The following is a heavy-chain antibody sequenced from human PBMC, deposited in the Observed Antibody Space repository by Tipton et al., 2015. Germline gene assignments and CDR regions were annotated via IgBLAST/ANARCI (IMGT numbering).Heavy chain of an antibody. CDR2: IYHSGTT. D-gene: IGHD2-2*01. CDR3: ARGGSGDIVIIPAATWFDP. CDR1: GDSISSNSW. Sequence: TLSLTCAVSGDSISSNSWWSWVRQPPGKGLEWIGEIYHSGTTTYNPSLNSRVTISVDKSKNQFSLKLSSVTAADTAVYYCARGGSGDIVIIPAATWFDPWGQGPLVPVSS. V-gene: IGHV4-4*02. J-gene: IGHJ5*02.